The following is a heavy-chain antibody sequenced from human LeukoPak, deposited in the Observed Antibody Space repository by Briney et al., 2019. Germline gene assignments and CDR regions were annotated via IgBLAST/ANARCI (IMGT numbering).Heavy chain of an antibody. CDR1: GGSISSGDYY. CDR3: ASPMAWAHNRRDSDY. J-gene: IGHJ4*02. Sequence: SETLSLTCTVSGGSISSGDYYWSWIRQPPGKGLEWIGYIYYSGSAYYNPSLKSRVSISVDTSKNQFSLKLRSVTAADTAVYYCASPMAWAHNRRDSDYWGLGTLVTVSS. CDR2: IYYSGSA. V-gene: IGHV4-30-4*01. D-gene: IGHD5-24*01.